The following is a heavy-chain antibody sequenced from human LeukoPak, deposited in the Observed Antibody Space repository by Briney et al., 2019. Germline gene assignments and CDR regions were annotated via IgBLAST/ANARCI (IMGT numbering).Heavy chain of an antibody. V-gene: IGHV3-74*01. Sequence: GGSLRLSCTASGFTFSSYWMQWVRQVPGKGLVWVARINDAGSDATYADSGKGRFTISRDNAENTLYLQINSLRVEDTAIYYCARIPVGGNRAFDVWGQGTMVTVSS. CDR1: GFTFSSYW. J-gene: IGHJ3*01. D-gene: IGHD2-8*02. CDR3: ARIPVGGNRAFDV. CDR2: INDAGSDA.